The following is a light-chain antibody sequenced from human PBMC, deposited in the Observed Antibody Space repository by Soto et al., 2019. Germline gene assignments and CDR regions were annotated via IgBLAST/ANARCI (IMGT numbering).Light chain of an antibody. V-gene: IGKV1-27*01. Sequence: DIQMTQSPSSRSSSVGDRVTITLRASHDISNSLAWYQQKPGQVPKLVIFAASTLQSGVPSRFSGSGAGTDFTLTINSLQPEDVAPYYSQKYNGAPPLFTFGPGTKVDI. CDR2: AAS. J-gene: IGKJ3*01. CDR1: HDISNS. CDR3: QKYNGAPPLFT.